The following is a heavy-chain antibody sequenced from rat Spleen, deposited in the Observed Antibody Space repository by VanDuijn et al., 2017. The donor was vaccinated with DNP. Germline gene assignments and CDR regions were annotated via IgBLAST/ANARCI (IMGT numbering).Heavy chain of an antibody. Sequence: EVPLVESGGGLVQPGRSLKLSCAASGFTFSDYNMAWVGKAPKKGLESVATISYDGSNTYYRESVKGRFTISRDNANITLYLQMDSLRSEDTATYYCARLDYYDPHYFDYWGQGVMVTVSS. D-gene: IGHD1-12*01. V-gene: IGHV5-7*01. CDR2: ISYDGSNT. CDR1: GFTFSDYN. CDR3: ARLDYYDPHYFDY. J-gene: IGHJ2*01.